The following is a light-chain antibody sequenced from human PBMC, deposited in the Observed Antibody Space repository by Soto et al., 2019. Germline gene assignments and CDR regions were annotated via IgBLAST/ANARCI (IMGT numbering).Light chain of an antibody. Sequence: IQMTQSPSTLSASVGDRVTITCRASQTISNWLAWYQQKPGQAPKLLIYKASTLESGVPSRFSGSGSGTEFTLTISSLQPEYFATYYCQQYNSYPFTFCPGTKVDMK. CDR3: QQYNSYPFT. J-gene: IGKJ3*01. V-gene: IGKV1-5*03. CDR2: KAS. CDR1: QTISNW.